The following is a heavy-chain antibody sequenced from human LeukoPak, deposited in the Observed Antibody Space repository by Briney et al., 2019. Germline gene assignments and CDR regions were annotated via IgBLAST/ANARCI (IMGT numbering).Heavy chain of an antibody. CDR1: GFTFSSYA. CDR2: ISGSGGST. CDR3: ARGKHRYFDWFVSPTGDEPPDGMDV. Sequence: GGSLRLSCAASGFTFSSYAMSWVRQAPGKGLEWVSAISGSGGSTYYADSVKGRFTISRDNSKNTLYLQMNSLRAEDTAVYYCARGKHRYFDWFVSPTGDEPPDGMDVWGQGTTVTVSS. V-gene: IGHV3-23*01. J-gene: IGHJ6*02. D-gene: IGHD3-9*01.